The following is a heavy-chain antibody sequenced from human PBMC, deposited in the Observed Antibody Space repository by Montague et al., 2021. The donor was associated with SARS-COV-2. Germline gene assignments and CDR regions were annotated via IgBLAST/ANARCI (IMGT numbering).Heavy chain of an antibody. D-gene: IGHD3-22*01. CDR2: IYYSGST. V-gene: IGHV4-59*01. CDR1: GGSISSYY. CDR3: AREVRYYYDSSGPGAFDI. J-gene: IGHJ3*02. Sequence: SETLSLTCTVSGGSISSYYWSWIRRPPGKGLEWIGYIYYSGSTNYNPSLKSRDTISVDTSKNQFPLKLSSVTAADTAVYYCAREVRYYYDSSGPGAFDIWGQGTMVTVSS.